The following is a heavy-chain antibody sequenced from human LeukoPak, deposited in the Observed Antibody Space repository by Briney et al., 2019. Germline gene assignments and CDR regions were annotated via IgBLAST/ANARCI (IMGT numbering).Heavy chain of an antibody. CDR2: LKSRGDGGAA. Sequence: GGSLRLSCEASGFSFTNAWMNWVRLAPGKGLEWVGRLKSRGDGGAADYAAPVKGRFTISRDDSKDTLDLQMNSLKDEEKGIYYCAHLRSNDYYYYYMVVRGKGTTVTVAS. D-gene: IGHD3-3*02. J-gene: IGHJ6*03. V-gene: IGHV3-15*01. CDR1: GFSFTNAW. CDR3: AHLRSNDYYYYYMVV.